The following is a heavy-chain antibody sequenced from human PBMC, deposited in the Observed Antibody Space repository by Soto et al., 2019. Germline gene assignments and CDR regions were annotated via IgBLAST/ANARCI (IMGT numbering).Heavy chain of an antibody. CDR3: ARGEGYCSGVSCYQYYCMNV. CDR2: IYSGGST. CDR1: GFTVSSNY. D-gene: IGHD2-15*01. J-gene: IGHJ6*02. V-gene: IGHV3-53*02. Sequence: EVQLVETGGGLIQPGGSLRLSCAASGFTVSSNYMSWVRQAPGKGLEWVSVIYSGGSTYYADSVKGRFTISRDNSKHTQYLQMNSRRAEDTAVYYCARGEGYCSGVSCYQYYCMNVWGQGTTVTVYS.